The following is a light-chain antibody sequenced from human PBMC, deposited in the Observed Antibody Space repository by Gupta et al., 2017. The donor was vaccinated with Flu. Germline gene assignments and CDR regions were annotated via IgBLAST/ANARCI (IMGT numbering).Light chain of an antibody. CDR2: KAS. V-gene: IGKV1-5*03. CDR1: QSISSW. CDR3: QQDNSYSRT. Sequence: PSTLSASVGDRVTITCRASQSISSWLAWFLQKPGKAPKPLIYKASKLEDGVPSRFSGRGSGTEFTLTISSLQPDDFATYYCQQDNSYSRTFGQGTMVEIK. J-gene: IGKJ1*01.